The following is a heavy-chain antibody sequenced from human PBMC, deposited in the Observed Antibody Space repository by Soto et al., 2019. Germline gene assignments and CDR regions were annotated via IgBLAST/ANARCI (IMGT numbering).Heavy chain of an antibody. D-gene: IGHD1-26*01. CDR2: IYSSGSA. V-gene: IGHV4-61*01. CDR1: GGSVSSGSYY. Sequence: SEPLSLTCTVSGGSVSSGSYYWSWIRQPPGKGLEWIGHIYSSGSANYSPSLKSRVSMSVDSSKNQISLKLTSVTAADTAVYYCATIVGANDYWGQGTLVTVSS. J-gene: IGHJ4*02. CDR3: ATIVGANDY.